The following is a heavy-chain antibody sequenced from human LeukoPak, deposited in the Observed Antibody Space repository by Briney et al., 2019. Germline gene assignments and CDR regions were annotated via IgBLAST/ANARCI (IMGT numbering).Heavy chain of an antibody. D-gene: IGHD3-22*01. J-gene: IGHJ4*02. CDR1: GGSISSYY. V-gene: IGHV4-59*08. CDR3: ARGYYDSSGYSSY. Sequence: KPSETLSLTCTVSGGSISSYYWSWIRQPPGKGLEWIGYIYYSGSTNYNPSLKSRVTISVDTSKNQFSLKLSSVTAADTAVYYCARGYYDSSGYSSYWGQGTLVTVSS. CDR2: IYYSGST.